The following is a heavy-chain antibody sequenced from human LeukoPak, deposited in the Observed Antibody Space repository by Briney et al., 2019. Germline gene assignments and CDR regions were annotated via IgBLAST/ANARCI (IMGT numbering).Heavy chain of an antibody. D-gene: IGHD3-10*02. CDR3: AELGITMIGGV. CDR2: ISSSGSTI. CDR1: GFTFNIYA. J-gene: IGHJ6*04. Sequence: GGSLRLSCAASGFTFNIYAMSWVRQAPGKGLEWVSYISSSGSTIYYADSVKGRFTISRDNAKNSLYLQMNSLRAEDTAVYYCAELGITMIGGVWGKGTTVTISS. V-gene: IGHV3-48*03.